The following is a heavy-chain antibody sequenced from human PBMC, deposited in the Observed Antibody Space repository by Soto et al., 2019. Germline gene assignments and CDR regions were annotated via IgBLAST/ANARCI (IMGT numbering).Heavy chain of an antibody. J-gene: IGHJ5*02. V-gene: IGHV4-31*03. CDR2: IYYSGST. CDR3: ARILWSIAARLDWFDP. Sequence: SLTCTVSGGSIGSGGYYWSWIRQHRGKGLEWIGYIYYSGSTYYNPPLKSRVTISVDTSKNQFSMKLSSVTAADTAVYYCARILWSIAARLDWFDPWGQRTLVTVS. D-gene: IGHD6-6*01. CDR1: GGSIGSGGYY.